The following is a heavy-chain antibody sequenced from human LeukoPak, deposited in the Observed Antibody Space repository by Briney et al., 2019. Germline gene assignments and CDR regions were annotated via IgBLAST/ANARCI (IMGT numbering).Heavy chain of an antibody. CDR1: GDSVSSNRTS. V-gene: IGHV6-1*01. CDR3: SRSDGASDLDY. Sequence: SQTLSLTCAISGDSVSSNRTSWTWIRQSPSRGLEWLRRTYYRSKWYNDYAVSLKSRISINPDTSKNHSSLQLNSVTPEDTAVYYGSRSDGASDLDYWGQGTLVTVSS. J-gene: IGHJ4*02. CDR2: TYYRSKWYN. D-gene: IGHD5-24*01.